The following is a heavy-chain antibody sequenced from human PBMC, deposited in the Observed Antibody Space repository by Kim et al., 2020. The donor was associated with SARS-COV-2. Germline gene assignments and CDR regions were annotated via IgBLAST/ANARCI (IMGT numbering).Heavy chain of an antibody. Sequence: SETLSLTRTVSGGSISSYYWSWIRQPPGKGLEWIGYIYYSGSTNYNPSLKSRVTISVDTSKNQFSLKLSSVTAADTAVYYCARGITMVRGAHLLLYGMDVWGQGTTVTVSS. J-gene: IGHJ6*02. CDR1: GGSISSYY. V-gene: IGHV4-59*08. D-gene: IGHD3-10*01. CDR2: IYYSGST. CDR3: ARGITMVRGAHLLLYGMDV.